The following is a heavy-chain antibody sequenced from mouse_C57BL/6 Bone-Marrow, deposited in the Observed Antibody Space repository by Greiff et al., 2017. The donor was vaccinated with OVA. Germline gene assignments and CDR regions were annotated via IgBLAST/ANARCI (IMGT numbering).Heavy chain of an antibody. CDR2: INPNNGGT. CDR3: ARWGVPTWYFDV. V-gene: IGHV1-18*01. D-gene: IGHD2-14*01. J-gene: IGHJ1*03. CDR1: GYTFTDYN. Sequence: EVQLQESGPELVKPGASVKIPCKASGYTFTDYNMDWVKQSHGKSLEWIGDINPNNGGTIYNQKFKGKATLTVDKSSSTAYMELRSLTSEDTAVYYCARWGVPTWYFDVWGTGTTVTVSS.